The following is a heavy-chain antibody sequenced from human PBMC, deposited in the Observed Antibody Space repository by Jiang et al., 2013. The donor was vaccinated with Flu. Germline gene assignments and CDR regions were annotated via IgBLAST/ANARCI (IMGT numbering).Heavy chain of an antibody. CDR3: ARAGEPDFWSGTDWFAP. Sequence: QSGSELKKPGASVKISCKTSGYDFTNYVIHWVRQAPGQGLEWMGWLNTKTGRPTYVQGFRGRFDFSLDTSISTAYLQISGLKAEDTAVYFCARAGEPDFWSGTDWFAPGAREAWSPSPQ. D-gene: IGHD3-3*01. J-gene: IGHJ5*02. V-gene: IGHV7-4-1*02. CDR2: LNTKTGRP. CDR1: GYDFTNYV.